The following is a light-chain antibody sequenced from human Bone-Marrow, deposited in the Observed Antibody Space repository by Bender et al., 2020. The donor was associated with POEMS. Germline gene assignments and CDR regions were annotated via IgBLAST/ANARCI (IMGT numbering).Light chain of an antibody. CDR3: QAWSTCSVI. CDR1: DLGDKY. Sequence: SYEVTQPPSVSVSPGQTASITCSGDDLGDKYVAWYQQKPGQSPVLVIYQDTKRPSGIPERFSGSNSGNTATLTISGTQAMDEADYYCQAWSTCSVIFGGGTKLTVL. V-gene: IGLV3-1*01. CDR2: QDT. J-gene: IGLJ2*01.